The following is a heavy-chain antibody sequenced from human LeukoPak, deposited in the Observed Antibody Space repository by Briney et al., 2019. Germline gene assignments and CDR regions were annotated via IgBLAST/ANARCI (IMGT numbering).Heavy chain of an antibody. Sequence: GGSLRLSCAASGFTFSSYAMHWVRQAPGKGLEYVSAISGNGGSTYYANSVKGRFTISRDNSKNTLYLQMGSLREDDMAVYYCARRIAGINWSYDYWGQGTLVTVSS. V-gene: IGHV3-64*01. D-gene: IGHD1-1*01. J-gene: IGHJ4*02. CDR1: GFTFSSYA. CDR2: ISGNGGST. CDR3: ARRIAGINWSYDY.